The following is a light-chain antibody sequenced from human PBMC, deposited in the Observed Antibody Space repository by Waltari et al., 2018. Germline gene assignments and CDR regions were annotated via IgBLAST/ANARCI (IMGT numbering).Light chain of an antibody. J-gene: IGLJ1*01. CDR3: YSYTTGTTFV. CDR1: RRDVCGHVY. Sequence: QSALTQPASVSGSPGQSITISCTGTRRDVCGHVYFSWYQQYPGKAPKRMIFDVSKRPSGVSNRFSGSKSGNTASLTISGLQADDEADYYCYSYTTGTTFVFGTGTRVTVL. V-gene: IGLV2-14*03. CDR2: DVS.